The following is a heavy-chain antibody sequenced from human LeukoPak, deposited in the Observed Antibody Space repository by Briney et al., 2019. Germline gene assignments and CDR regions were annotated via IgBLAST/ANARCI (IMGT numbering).Heavy chain of an antibody. J-gene: IGHJ5*01. CDR1: GASVSSSAYF. Sequence: ASETLSLTCAVSGASVSSSAYFWGWIRQPPGRGPEWLVSVSHSGATYYNPSLKSRVTISLDTSKNQITLTVTSVTVADTALYFCASRIVVSPTAIETWFDSWGQGTLVTVS. CDR2: VSHSGAT. CDR3: ASRIVVSPTAIETWFDS. D-gene: IGHD2-2*01. V-gene: IGHV4-39*06.